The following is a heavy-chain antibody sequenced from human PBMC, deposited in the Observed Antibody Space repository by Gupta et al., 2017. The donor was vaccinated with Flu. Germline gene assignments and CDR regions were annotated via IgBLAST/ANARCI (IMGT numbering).Heavy chain of an antibody. CDR1: A. J-gene: IGHJ3*02. CDR2: INTDNGNT. CDR3: ARRLSSTSWDDVFDI. V-gene: IGHV1-3*04. Sequence: AIRWVRQAPGQRLEWMGWINTDNGNTTYSQKFEGRVTITRDTPASTVFLELSSLRSEDTAVYYCARRLSSTSWDDVFDIWGQGTMVTVSS. D-gene: IGHD2-2*01.